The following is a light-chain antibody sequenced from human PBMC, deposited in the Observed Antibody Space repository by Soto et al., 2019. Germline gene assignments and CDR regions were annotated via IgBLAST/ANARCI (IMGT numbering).Light chain of an antibody. CDR1: QSISTW. CDR2: KAS. V-gene: IGKV1-5*03. CDR3: QQYNTYPLS. J-gene: IGKJ4*01. Sequence: DIQMTQSPSTLSASVGDRVTITCRASQSISTWLVWYQQKPGKAPKLLIYKASNLEGGVPSRFSGSGSGTEFTITINSLQPDDFATYYCQQYNTYPLSFGGGTTVEIK.